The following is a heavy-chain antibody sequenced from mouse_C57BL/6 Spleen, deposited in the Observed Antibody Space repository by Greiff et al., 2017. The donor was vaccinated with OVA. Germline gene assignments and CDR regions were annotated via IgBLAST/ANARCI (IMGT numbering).Heavy chain of an antibody. V-gene: IGHV1-53*01. CDR2: INPSNGGT. Sequence: QVQLQQPGTELVKPGASVKLSCKASGYTFTSYWMHWVKQRPGQGLEWIGNINPSNGGTNYNEKFKRKATLTVDKSSSAAYMQLSSLTAEASAVYYCASWEGTGLYFDYWGQGTTLTVSS. D-gene: IGHD2-14*01. CDR1: GYTFTSYW. J-gene: IGHJ2*01. CDR3: ASWEGTGLYFDY.